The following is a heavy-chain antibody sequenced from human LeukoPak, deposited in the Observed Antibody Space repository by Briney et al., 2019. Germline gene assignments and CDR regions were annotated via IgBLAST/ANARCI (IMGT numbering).Heavy chain of an antibody. J-gene: IGHJ3*02. CDR1: GDTFSSYA. V-gene: IGHV1-69*13. CDR3: ARRDGVVTHDAFDI. D-gene: IGHD3-22*01. CDR2: IIPIFGTA. Sequence: ASVKVSCKAAGDTFSSYAISWVRQAPGQRLEWMGGIIPIFGTANYAQKFQGRVTITADESTSTAYMELSSLRSEDTAVYYCARRDGVVTHDAFDIWGQGTMVTVSS.